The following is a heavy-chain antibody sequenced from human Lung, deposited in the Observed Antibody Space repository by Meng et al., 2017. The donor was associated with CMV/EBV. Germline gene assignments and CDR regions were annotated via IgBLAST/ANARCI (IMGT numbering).Heavy chain of an antibody. CDR2: IYPGDSDT. Sequence: SCKGSGSSFTSYWIGWVRQMPGKGLEWMGIIYPGDSDTRYSPSFQGQVTISADKSISTAYLQWSSLKASDTAIYYCARSSSSAEFDYWGQGTLVTVSS. D-gene: IGHD6-6*01. CDR3: ARSSSSAEFDY. J-gene: IGHJ4*02. CDR1: GSSFTSYW. V-gene: IGHV5-51*01.